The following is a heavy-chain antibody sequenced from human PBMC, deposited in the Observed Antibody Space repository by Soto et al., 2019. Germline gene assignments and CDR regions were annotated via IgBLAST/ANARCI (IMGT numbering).Heavy chain of an antibody. Sequence: GGSLRLSCAASGFTFSSYEMNWVRQAPGKGLEWVSYISSSGSTIYYADSVKGRFTISRDNAKNTLYLQMNSLRAEDTAVYYCARQRRALSSMDYYYYYGMDAWGQGTTVTVYS. J-gene: IGHJ6*02. CDR2: ISSSGSTI. CDR3: ARQRRALSSMDYYYYYGMDA. CDR1: GFTFSSYE. V-gene: IGHV3-48*03. D-gene: IGHD3-10*01.